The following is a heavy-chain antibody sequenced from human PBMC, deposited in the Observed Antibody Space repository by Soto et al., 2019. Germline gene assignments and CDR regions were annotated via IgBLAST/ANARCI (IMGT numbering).Heavy chain of an antibody. V-gene: IGHV4-4*07. D-gene: IGHD5-12*01. CDR3: ARLGGLEMASNHFDY. Sequence: PSETLSLTCTVSGGSISSYYWRLIRQPAGKGLECIWRIYTSGSTNYNPSLKSRVTMSVDTYKNQFSLKLSSVTAADTAVYYCARLGGLEMASNHFDYGGQGTLVTVSS. J-gene: IGHJ4*02. CDR2: IYTSGST. CDR1: GGSISSYY.